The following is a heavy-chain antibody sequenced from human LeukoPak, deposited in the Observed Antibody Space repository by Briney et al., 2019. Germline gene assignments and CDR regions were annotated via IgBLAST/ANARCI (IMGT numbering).Heavy chain of an antibody. J-gene: IGHJ6*03. V-gene: IGHV4-61*02. Sequence: SETLSLTCTVSGDSISSGSFYWSWIRQAAGKGLEWIGRVSSSGRTTYSPSLKSRLTISITTSKNQFSLKVTSVTASDTAMYYCARSVEGYCSGGSCYSYYYYMDVWGKGTTVTVSS. CDR3: ARSVEGYCSGGSCYSYYYYMDV. D-gene: IGHD2-15*01. CDR2: VSSSGRT. CDR1: GDSISSGSFY.